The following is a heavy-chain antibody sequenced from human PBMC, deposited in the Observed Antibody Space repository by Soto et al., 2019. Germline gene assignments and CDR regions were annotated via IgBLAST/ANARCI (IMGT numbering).Heavy chain of an antibody. D-gene: IGHD3-10*01. J-gene: IGHJ6*02. CDR1: EYTFTGYY. Sequence: ASVKVSCKASEYTFTGYYMHWVRQAPGQGLEWMGWINPNSGGTNYAQKFQGWVTMTRDTSISTAYTELSRLRSDDTAVYYCARDTMVRGVNYYYYYGMDVWGQGTTVTVSS. CDR3: ARDTMVRGVNYYYYYGMDV. V-gene: IGHV1-2*04. CDR2: INPNSGGT.